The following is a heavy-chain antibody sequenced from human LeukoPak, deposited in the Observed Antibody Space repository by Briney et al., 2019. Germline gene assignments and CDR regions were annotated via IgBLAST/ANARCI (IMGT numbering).Heavy chain of an antibody. CDR1: GFIFGGYV. D-gene: IGHD7-27*01. CDR2: ISGDGGIT. V-gene: IGHV3-23*01. J-gene: IGHJ6*02. Sequence: GGSLRLSCAASGFIFGGYVMSWVRQAPGKGLEWVSSISGDGGITYYADSLKGRFIISRDNSTNTLYLQMNGLRAEDTAIYYCAKAGNWDQGYYYYGMDAWGQGTTVTVS. CDR3: AKAGNWDQGYYYYGMDA.